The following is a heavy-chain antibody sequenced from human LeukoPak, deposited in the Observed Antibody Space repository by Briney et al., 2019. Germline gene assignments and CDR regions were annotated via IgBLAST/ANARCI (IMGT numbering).Heavy chain of an antibody. CDR3: ARDGIVVVPANYMDV. D-gene: IGHD2-2*01. J-gene: IGHJ6*03. V-gene: IGHV1-18*01. CDR2: ISAYNGNT. Sequence: ASVKVSCKASGYTFTSYGISWVRQAPGQGLEWMGWISAYNGNTNYAQKLQGRVTMTTDTSTSTAYMELRSLRSDDTAVYYCARDGIVVVPANYMDVWGKGTTVTVSS. CDR1: GYTFTSYG.